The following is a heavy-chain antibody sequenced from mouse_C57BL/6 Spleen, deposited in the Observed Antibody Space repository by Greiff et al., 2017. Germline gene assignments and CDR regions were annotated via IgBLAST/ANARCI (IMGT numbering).Heavy chain of an antibody. D-gene: IGHD1-1*01. J-gene: IGHJ1*03. Sequence: QVQLQQSGAELVKPGASVKMSCKASGYTFTSYWITWVKQRPGQGLEWIGDIYPGSGSTNYNEKFKSKATLTVDTSSSTAYMQLSSLTSEDSAVYYCARGLYGSSGGYFDVWGTGTTVTVSS. CDR1: GYTFTSYW. CDR2: IYPGSGST. V-gene: IGHV1-55*01. CDR3: ARGLYGSSGGYFDV.